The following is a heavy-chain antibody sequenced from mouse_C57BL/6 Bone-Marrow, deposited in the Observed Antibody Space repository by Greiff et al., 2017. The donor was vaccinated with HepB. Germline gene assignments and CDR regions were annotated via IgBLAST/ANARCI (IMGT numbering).Heavy chain of an antibody. CDR1: GYTFTDYY. Sequence: VQLKESGPVLVKPGASVKMSCKASGYTFTDYYMNWVKQSHGKSLEWIGVINPYNGGTSYNQKFKGKATLTVDKSSSTAYMELNSLTSEDSAVYYCASLLWLRRGFAYWGQGTLVTVSA. J-gene: IGHJ3*01. D-gene: IGHD2-9*01. CDR3: ASLLWLRRGFAY. CDR2: INPYNGGT. V-gene: IGHV1-19*01.